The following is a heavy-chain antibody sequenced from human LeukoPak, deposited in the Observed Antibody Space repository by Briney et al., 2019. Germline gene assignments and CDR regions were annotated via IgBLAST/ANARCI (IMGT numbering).Heavy chain of an antibody. J-gene: IGHJ4*02. CDR2: IRRKAHGGTT. V-gene: IGHV3-49*04. CDR3: TRVTYYYDNSGYFHFDS. CDR1: GFTFGDYA. Sequence: GSLRLSCTTSGFTFGDYAMSWVRQAPGKGLEWVSFIRRKAHGGTTEYAASVKGRFSSSRDDSKSIAYLQMNSLKTEDTAVYFCTRVTYYYDNSGYFHFDSWRQGSLVTVSS. D-gene: IGHD3-22*01.